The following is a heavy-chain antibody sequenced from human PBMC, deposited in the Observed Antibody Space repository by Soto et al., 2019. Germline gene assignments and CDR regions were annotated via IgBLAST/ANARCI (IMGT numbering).Heavy chain of an antibody. CDR1: GYSFTTYW. CDR2: IDPSDSYT. J-gene: IGHJ6*02. Sequence: GESLKISCKGSGYSFTTYWINWVRQMPGKGLEWMGRIDPSDSYTNYSPSFQGHVTISADKSISTAYLQWSSLKASDTAMYYCARTSRMGDFWSGYFNYYYYYGMDVWGQGTTVTVSS. V-gene: IGHV5-10-1*01. D-gene: IGHD3-3*01. CDR3: ARTSRMGDFWSGYFNYYYYYGMDV.